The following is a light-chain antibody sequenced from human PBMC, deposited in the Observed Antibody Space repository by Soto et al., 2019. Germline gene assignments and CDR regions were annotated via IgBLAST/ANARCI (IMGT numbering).Light chain of an antibody. J-gene: IGKJ2*01. Sequence: DIQMTQSPSSVSASVGDRVTITCRASPSISNSLSWYQQKPGKAPKFLIYVASTLQRGVPSRFSGSGSGTDFTLTISSLQPEDVATYYCQQAFSPPYTVGQGTKLEIK. CDR2: VAS. V-gene: IGKV1-39*01. CDR3: QQAFSPPYT. CDR1: PSISNS.